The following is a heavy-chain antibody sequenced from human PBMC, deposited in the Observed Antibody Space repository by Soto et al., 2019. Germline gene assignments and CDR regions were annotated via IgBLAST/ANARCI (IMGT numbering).Heavy chain of an antibody. CDR2: IYYSGST. V-gene: IGHV4-30-4*01. Sequence: SETLSLTCTVSGGSISSGDYYWSWIRQPPGKGLEWIGYIYYSGSTYYNPSLKSRVTISVDTSKNQFSLKLSSVTAADTAVYFCARSVAVPGAPIDYRGQATQVNVS. CDR3: ARSVAVPGAPIDY. D-gene: IGHD6-13*01. CDR1: GGSISSGDYY. J-gene: IGHJ4*02.